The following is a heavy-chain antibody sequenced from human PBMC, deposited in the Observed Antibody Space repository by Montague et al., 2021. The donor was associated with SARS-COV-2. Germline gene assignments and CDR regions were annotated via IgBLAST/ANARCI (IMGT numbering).Heavy chain of an antibody. Sequence: SETLSLTCTVSGGSISSYYCSWIRQPPAKGLELIWYIYDNGSTNXXPSLRIRVTITVDISKNQFSLKLSSVTAADTAVYYYASGSGWMGDAYDIWGQGTMVTVSS. V-gene: IGHV4-59*01. CDR3: ASGSGWMGDAYDI. CDR2: IYDNGST. CDR1: GGSISSYY. J-gene: IGHJ3*02. D-gene: IGHD6-19*01.